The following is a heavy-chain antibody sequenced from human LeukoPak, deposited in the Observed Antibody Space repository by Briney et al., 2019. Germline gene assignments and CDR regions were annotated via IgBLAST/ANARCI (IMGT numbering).Heavy chain of an antibody. CDR2: ISSSGSTI. J-gene: IGHJ6*04. Sequence: GGSLRLSCAASGFTFSSYSMNWVRQAPGKGLEWVSYISSSGSTIYYSDSVKGRFTISRDNAKNSLYLQMNSLRAEDTAVYYCAELGITMIGGVWGKGTTVTISS. D-gene: IGHD3-10*02. CDR1: GFTFSSYS. V-gene: IGHV3-48*04. CDR3: AELGITMIGGV.